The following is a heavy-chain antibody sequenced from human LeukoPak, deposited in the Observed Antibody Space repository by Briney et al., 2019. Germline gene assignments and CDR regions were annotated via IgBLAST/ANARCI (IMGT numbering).Heavy chain of an antibody. J-gene: IGHJ4*02. Sequence: SETLSLTCTVSGGXISSGGYYWSWIRQHPGKGLEWIGYIYYSGSTYYNPSLKSRVTISVDTSKNQFSLKLSSVTAADTAVYYCARDSYSSSGDWGQGTLVTVSS. CDR2: IYYSGST. CDR1: GGXISSGGYY. D-gene: IGHD6-13*01. V-gene: IGHV4-31*03. CDR3: ARDSYSSSGD.